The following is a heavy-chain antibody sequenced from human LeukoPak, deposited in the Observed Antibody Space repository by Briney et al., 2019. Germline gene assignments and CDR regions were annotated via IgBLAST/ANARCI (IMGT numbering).Heavy chain of an antibody. CDR2: IWYDGSDK. J-gene: IGHJ4*02. V-gene: IGHV3-33*06. D-gene: IGHD2-2*01. CDR3: AKDTRSRYLDY. CDR1: GFTFSSYG. Sequence: GGSLRLSCAASGFTFSSYGMHWVRQAPGKGLEWVALIWYDGSDKYYADSVKGRFTISRDNSKSTLFLQMNSLRAEDTGVYYCAKDTRSRYLDYWGQGTLVTVSS.